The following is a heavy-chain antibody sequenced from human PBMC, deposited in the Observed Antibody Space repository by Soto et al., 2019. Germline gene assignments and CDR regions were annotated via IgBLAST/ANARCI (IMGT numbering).Heavy chain of an antibody. Sequence: ASVKVSCKASGGTFSSYTISWVRQAPGQGLEWMGRIIPILGIANYAQKFQGRVTITADRSTSTAYMELSSLRSEETAVYYCAGVRGHKTGDGDGAFDIWGQGTMVTVSS. CDR1: GGTFSSYT. CDR3: AGVRGHKTGDGDGAFDI. D-gene: IGHD7-27*01. J-gene: IGHJ3*02. CDR2: IIPILGIA. V-gene: IGHV1-69*02.